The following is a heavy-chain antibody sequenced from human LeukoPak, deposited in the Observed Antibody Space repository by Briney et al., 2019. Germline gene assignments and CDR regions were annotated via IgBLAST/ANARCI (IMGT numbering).Heavy chain of an antibody. CDR2: IYPGDSDT. V-gene: IGHV5-51*01. D-gene: IGHD1-26*01. J-gene: IGHJ4*02. CDR3: ARDHQTSGSYFLDY. CDR1: GYSFTSYW. Sequence: GESLKISCKGSGYSFTSYWIGWVRQMPGKGLEGMGIIYPGDSDTRYSPSLQGQVPISADKSISPAYLQWSSVKASDTAMYYCARDHQTSGSYFLDYWGQGTLVTVSS.